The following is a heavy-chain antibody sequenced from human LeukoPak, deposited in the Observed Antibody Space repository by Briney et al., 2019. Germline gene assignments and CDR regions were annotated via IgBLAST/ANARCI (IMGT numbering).Heavy chain of an antibody. J-gene: IGHJ4*02. D-gene: IGHD4-17*01. Sequence: AGGSLRLSCAASGFTVSSNYINWVRQAPGKGLEWVSLIYGSTSADYADSVKGRFTISRDTSMNTVYLQMNSLRAEDTAVYYCARLTFGDDYWGQGTLVTVSS. V-gene: IGHV3-66*01. CDR3: ARLTFGDDY. CDR1: GFTVSSNY. CDR2: IYGSTSA.